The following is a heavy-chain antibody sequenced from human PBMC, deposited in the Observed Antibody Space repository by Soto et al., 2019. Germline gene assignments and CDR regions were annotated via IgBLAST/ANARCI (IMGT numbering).Heavy chain of an antibody. J-gene: IGHJ4*02. CDR1: GDSMSEYF. CDR3: ARDGYDGSGSPYPAY. Sequence: SETLSLTCTVSGDSMSEYFWSWVRQSPGKGLEWIGYIYSLGSTDYNPALKSRVTISVDTSKRQFSLKLSSVTAADTAIYYCARDGYDGSGSPYPAYWGPGIQVTVS. CDR2: IYSLGST. V-gene: IGHV4-59*01. D-gene: IGHD3-10*01.